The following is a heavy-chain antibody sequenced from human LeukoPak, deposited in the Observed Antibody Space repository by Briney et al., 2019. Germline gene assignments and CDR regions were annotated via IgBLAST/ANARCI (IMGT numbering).Heavy chain of an antibody. V-gene: IGHV4-34*01. CDR3: ARGGASTYYDSGGYYSF. CDR2: INHSGST. J-gene: IGHJ4*02. CDR1: GGSFSGYY. Sequence: SETLSLTCAVYGGSFSGYYWSWIRQPPGKGLEWIGEINHSGSTNYNPSLKSRVTISVDTSKSQFSLNLSSVTAADTAVYYCARGGASTYYDSGGYYSFWGQGAQVTVSS. D-gene: IGHD3-22*01.